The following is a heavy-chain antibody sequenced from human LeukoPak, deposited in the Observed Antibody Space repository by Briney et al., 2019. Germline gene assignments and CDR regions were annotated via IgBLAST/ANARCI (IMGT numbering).Heavy chain of an antibody. D-gene: IGHD6-25*01. CDR2: IIPIFGTA. J-gene: IGHJ3*02. Sequence: ASVKVSCKASGGTFSSYAISWVRQAPGQGLEWMGGIIPIFGTANYAQKFQGRVTITADESTSTAYMELRSLRSDDTAVYYCARVAARDIDAFDIWGQGTMVTVSS. CDR1: GGTFSSYA. CDR3: ARVAARDIDAFDI. V-gene: IGHV1-69*13.